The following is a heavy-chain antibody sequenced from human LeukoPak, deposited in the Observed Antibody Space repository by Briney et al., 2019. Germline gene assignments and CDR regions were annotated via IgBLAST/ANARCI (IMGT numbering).Heavy chain of an antibody. V-gene: IGHV3-23*01. CDR2: ISNSGGST. CDR1: GFTFSRSW. D-gene: IGHD2-15*01. Sequence: GGSLRLSCAASGFTFSRSWMTWVRQAPGKGLEWVSAISNSGGSTYDAESVKGRFTISRDKSQNTLYLQMASLRAEDTAVYYCARQLGYCSSGTCYFDYWGQGTLVTVSS. CDR3: ARQLGYCSSGTCYFDY. J-gene: IGHJ4*02.